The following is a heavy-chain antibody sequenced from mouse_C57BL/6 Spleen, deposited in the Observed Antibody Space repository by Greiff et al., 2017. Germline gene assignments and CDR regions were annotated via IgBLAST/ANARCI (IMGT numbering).Heavy chain of an antibody. D-gene: IGHD4-1*01. CDR1: GFTFSDSY. CDR3: ARGNWADY. V-gene: IGHV5-16*01. Sequence: EVKLVESEGGLVQPGSSMKLSCTASGFTFSDSYMAWVRQVPEKGLEWVANINYDGSSTYYLDSLKSRFIISRDNAKNILYLQMSSLKSEDTATYYCARGNWADYWGQGPTLTVAS. J-gene: IGHJ2*01. CDR2: INYDGSST.